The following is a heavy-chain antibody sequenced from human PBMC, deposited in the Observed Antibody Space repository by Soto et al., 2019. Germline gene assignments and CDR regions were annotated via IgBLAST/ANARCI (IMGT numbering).Heavy chain of an antibody. V-gene: IGHV3-21*01. D-gene: IGHD3-22*01. Sequence: GGSLRLSCAASGFTFSSYSMNWVRQAPGKGLEWVSSISSSSSYIYYADSVKGRFTISRDNAKNSLYLQMNSLRADDTAVYYCARPPNYYDSRGYYGYWGQGTLVTVSS. J-gene: IGHJ4*02. CDR1: GFTFSSYS. CDR3: ARPPNYYDSRGYYGY. CDR2: ISSSSSYI.